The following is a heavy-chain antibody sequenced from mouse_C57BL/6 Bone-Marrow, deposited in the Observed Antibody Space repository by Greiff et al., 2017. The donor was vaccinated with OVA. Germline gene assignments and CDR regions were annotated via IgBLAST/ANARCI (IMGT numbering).Heavy chain of an antibody. D-gene: IGHD2-5*01. CDR2: ISSGSSTI. CDR1: GFTFSDYG. Sequence: EVQLVESGGGLVKPGGSLKLSCAASGFTFSDYGMHWVRQAPEKGLEWVAYISSGSSTIYYADTVKGRFTISRDNAKHTLFLQMTSLRSEDTAMYYCAKGGYSNYNYAMDYGGQGTSVTVPS. V-gene: IGHV5-17*01. CDR3: AKGGYSNYNYAMDY. J-gene: IGHJ4*01.